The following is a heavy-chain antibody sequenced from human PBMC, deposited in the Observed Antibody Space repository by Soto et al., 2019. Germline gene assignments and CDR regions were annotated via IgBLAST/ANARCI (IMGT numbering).Heavy chain of an antibody. D-gene: IGHD1-26*01. CDR3: ARYSGSDYYYGMDV. CDR2: IWYDGSNK. J-gene: IGHJ6*02. V-gene: IGHV3-33*01. CDR1: GFTFSSYG. Sequence: GSLRLSCAASGFTFSSYGMHWVRQAPGKGLEWVAVIWYDGSNKYYADSVKGRFTISRDNSKNTLYLQMNSLRAEDTAVYYCARYSGSDYYYGMDVWGQGTMVTVSS.